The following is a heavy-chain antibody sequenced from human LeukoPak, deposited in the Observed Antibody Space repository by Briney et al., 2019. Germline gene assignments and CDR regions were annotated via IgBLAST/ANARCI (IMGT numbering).Heavy chain of an antibody. CDR3: AKDRASGYYYGYFQH. V-gene: IGHV3-74*01. J-gene: IGHJ1*01. CDR1: GFTFSNYW. D-gene: IGHD3-22*01. Sequence: GGSLRLSCAASGFTFSNYWMHWVRQAPGKGLVWVSRINTDGSRITYADSVKGRFTISRDNSKNTLYLQMNSLRAEDTAVYYCAKDRASGYYYGYFQHWGQGTLVTVSS. CDR2: INTDGSRI.